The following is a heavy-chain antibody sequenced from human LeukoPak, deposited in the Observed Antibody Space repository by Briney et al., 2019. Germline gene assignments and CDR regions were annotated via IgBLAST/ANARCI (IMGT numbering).Heavy chain of an antibody. CDR1: GGSMSSDY. J-gene: IGHJ4*02. CDR2: IYYGGIA. CDR3: ARRHHNWDY. Sequence: KPSETLCLTCTVSGGSMSSDYWSWIRQPPGKGLEWIGYIYYGGIANYTPSLKSRLTISLDTSKNQFSLKLNSVTAADTAVYYCARRHHNWDYWGQGTLVTVSS. D-gene: IGHD5-24*01. V-gene: IGHV4-59*08.